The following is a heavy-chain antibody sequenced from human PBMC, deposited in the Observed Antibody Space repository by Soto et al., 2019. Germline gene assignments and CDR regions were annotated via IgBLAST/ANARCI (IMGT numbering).Heavy chain of an antibody. CDR3: ASPRCCSSISPYYYYYMAV. CDR2: IDGSGSRL. J-gene: IGHJ6*03. CDR1: GFTFSTYG. V-gene: IGHV3-48*01. Sequence: PGGSLRLSCAASGFTFSTYGISWVRQAQGKGLEWVAYIDGSGSRLYYAASVKARFTVSRDTANNSLYLQMNSLRAEETALHSGASPRCCSSISPYYYYYMAVWGTGTTVPVS. D-gene: IGHD2-8*01.